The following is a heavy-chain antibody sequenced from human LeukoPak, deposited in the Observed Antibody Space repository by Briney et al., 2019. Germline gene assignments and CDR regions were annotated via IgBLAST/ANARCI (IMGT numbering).Heavy chain of an antibody. J-gene: IGHJ4*02. D-gene: IGHD2-2*01. CDR3: ARAHALYCSSTSCYPSDY. V-gene: IGHV3-30-3*01. CDR2: ISYDGSNK. CDR1: GFTFSSYA. Sequence: PGRSLRLSCAASGFTFSSYAMHWVRQAPGKGLEWVAVISYDGSNKYYADSVKGRFTISRDNSKNTLYLQMNSLRAEDTAVYYCARAHALYCSSTSCYPSDYWGQGTLVTVSS.